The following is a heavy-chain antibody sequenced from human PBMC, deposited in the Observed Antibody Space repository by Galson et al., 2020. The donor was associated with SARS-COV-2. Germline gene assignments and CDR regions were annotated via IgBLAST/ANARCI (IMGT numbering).Heavy chain of an antibody. Sequence: GGSLRLSCTASGFTFDDYAMHWVRQAPGEGLEWVSGISWNSNNIGYADSVKGRFTISRDNAKNSLYLEVSSLRAEDTALYYCARDALTYYESSGYFDYWGQGTLVTDSS. CDR1: GFTFDDYA. CDR2: ISWNSNNI. D-gene: IGHD3-22*01. CDR3: ARDALTYYESSGYFDY. V-gene: IGHV3-9*01. J-gene: IGHJ4*02.